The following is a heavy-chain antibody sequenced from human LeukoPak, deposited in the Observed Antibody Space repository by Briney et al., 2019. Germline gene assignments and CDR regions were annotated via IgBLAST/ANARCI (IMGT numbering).Heavy chain of an antibody. D-gene: IGHD1-26*01. J-gene: IGHJ5*02. Sequence: SETLSLTCTVSGVSISGYYWSWIRQPPGQGLEWTAYIHSNGYTNYNPSLKSRVTTSIDTSKNQFSLKVTSVTAADTAMYYCTQRQGRHSGSYDYFDPWGQGTLVTVSS. CDR1: GVSISGYY. V-gene: IGHV4-4*09. CDR3: TQRQGRHSGSYDYFDP. CDR2: IHSNGYT.